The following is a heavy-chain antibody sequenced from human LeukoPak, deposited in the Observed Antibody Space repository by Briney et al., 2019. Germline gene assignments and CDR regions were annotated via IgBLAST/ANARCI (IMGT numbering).Heavy chain of an antibody. D-gene: IGHD2-2*01. CDR2: IYPGDSDT. J-gene: IGHJ6*02. V-gene: IGHV5-51*01. CDR3: ARQSSYCSSTSCYSYGMDV. Sequence: GESLKISCKGSGYSFTSYWIGWVRQMPGKGLEWMGFIYPGDSDTRYSPSFQGQVTISADKSISTAYLQWSSLKASDTAMYYCARQSSYCSSTSCYSYGMDVWGQGTTVTVSS. CDR1: GYSFTSYW.